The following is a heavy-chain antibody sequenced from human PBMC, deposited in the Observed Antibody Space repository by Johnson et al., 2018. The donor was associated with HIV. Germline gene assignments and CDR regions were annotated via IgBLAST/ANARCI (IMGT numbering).Heavy chain of an antibody. J-gene: IGHJ3*02. CDR2: IYSDGTT. CDR3: ARDQAYRSSWAFSFDS. V-gene: IGHV3-66*01. CDR1: GFTVSSSY. Sequence: EMQLVESGGGLVQPGGSLRLSCAASGFTVSSSYMSWVRQAPGQGLEHVSVIYSDGTTYYADFVKGRFTISRDSSKNTVFLQMNVLRSYDTAVYFCARDQAYRSSWAFSFDSWGQGTMVIVSS. D-gene: IGHD6-13*01.